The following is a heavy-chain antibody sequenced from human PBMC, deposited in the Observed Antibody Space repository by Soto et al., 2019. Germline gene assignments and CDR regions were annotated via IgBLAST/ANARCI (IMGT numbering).Heavy chain of an antibody. CDR2: INHSGST. CDR1: GGSFSGYY. CDR3: ARAPALDIVVVVALYGFYFDY. J-gene: IGHJ4*02. D-gene: IGHD2-15*01. V-gene: IGHV4-34*01. Sequence: SETLSLTCAVYGGSFSGYYWSWIRQPPGKGLEWVGEINHSGSTNYNPSLKSRVTISVDTSKNQFSLKLSSGTAADTAVYYCARAPALDIVVVVALYGFYFDYWGQGTLVTVSS.